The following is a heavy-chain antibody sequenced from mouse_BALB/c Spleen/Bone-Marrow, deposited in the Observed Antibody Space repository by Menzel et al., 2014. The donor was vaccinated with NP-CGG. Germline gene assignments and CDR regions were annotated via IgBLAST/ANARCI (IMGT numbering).Heavy chain of an antibody. Sequence: EVMLVESGGGLVQPGGSMKLSCVASGFTFSNYWMNWVRQSPEKGLEWVAEIKLKSNNYATHYAESVKGRFTISRDDSKSSVYLQMSNLRAEDTGIYYCTRLDYDWLAYWGQGTLVTVSA. CDR2: IKLKSNNYAT. CDR3: TRLDYDWLAY. V-gene: IGHV6-6*02. J-gene: IGHJ3*01. D-gene: IGHD2-4*01. CDR1: GFTFSNYW.